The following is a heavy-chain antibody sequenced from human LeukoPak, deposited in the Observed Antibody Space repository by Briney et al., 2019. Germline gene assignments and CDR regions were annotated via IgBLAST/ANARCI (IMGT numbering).Heavy chain of an antibody. D-gene: IGHD6-13*01. J-gene: IGHJ6*02. CDR3: AKEIAIAAAGMDFYYGMDV. Sequence: GGSLRLSCAASGFTFSSYAMSWVRQAPGKGLEWVSAISGSGGSTYYADSVKGRFTISRDNSKNTLYLQMNSQRAEDTAVYYCAKEIAIAAAGMDFYYGMDVWGQGTTVTVSS. CDR1: GFTFSSYA. V-gene: IGHV3-23*01. CDR2: ISGSGGST.